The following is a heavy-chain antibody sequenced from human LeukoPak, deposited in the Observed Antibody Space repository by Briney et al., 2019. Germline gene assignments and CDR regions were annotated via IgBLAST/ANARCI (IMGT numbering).Heavy chain of an antibody. V-gene: IGHV1-69*13. CDR3: ARALSGSGSGSYSAHDAFDI. D-gene: IGHD3-10*01. J-gene: IGHJ3*02. CDR2: IIPIFGTA. Sequence: SVKVSCKASGGTFSSYAISWVRQAPGQGLEWMGGIIPIFGTANYAQKFQGRVTITADESASTAYMELSSLRSEDTAVYYCARALSGSGSGSYSAHDAFDIWGQGTMVTVSS. CDR1: GGTFSSYA.